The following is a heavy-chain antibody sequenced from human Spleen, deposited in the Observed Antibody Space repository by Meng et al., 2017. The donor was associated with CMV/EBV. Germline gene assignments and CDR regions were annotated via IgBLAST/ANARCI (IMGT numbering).Heavy chain of an antibody. D-gene: IGHD2-2*01. Sequence: GESLKISCAASGFIFSDSYMSWIRQAPGEGLEWVSYISSSGSTIYYADSVKGRFTISRDYAENSLFLQMNSLRAEDTAVYYYARLCGHCRSISPSVYYYGMDVWGLGTTVTVSS. J-gene: IGHJ6*02. CDR2: ISSSGSTI. CDR3: ARLCGHCRSISPSVYYYGMDV. CDR1: GFIFSDSY. V-gene: IGHV3-11*01.